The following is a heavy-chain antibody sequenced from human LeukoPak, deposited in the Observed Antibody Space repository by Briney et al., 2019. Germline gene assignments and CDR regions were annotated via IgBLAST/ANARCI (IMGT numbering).Heavy chain of an antibody. CDR2: INPHSGGT. CDR1: GYTLTGFY. V-gene: IGHV1-2*02. CDR3: ANWVYGRYFDGILTDEY. D-gene: IGHD3-9*01. J-gene: IGHJ4*02. Sequence: ASVKFSCKASGYTLTGFYMHWGRHAPGQGLKSRGWINPHSGGTNYGQTFQGRVTMTRDTSISTAYMELSRLRADDSAVYYCANWVYGRYFDGILTDEYWGQGTLVTVSS.